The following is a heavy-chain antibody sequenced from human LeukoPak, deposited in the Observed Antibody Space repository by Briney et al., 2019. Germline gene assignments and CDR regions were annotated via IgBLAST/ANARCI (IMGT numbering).Heavy chain of an antibody. J-gene: IGHJ4*02. Sequence: SETLSLTCAVYGGSFSGFYWTWIRQPPGKGLEWIGEINHSGSTNYNPSLKSRVTISVDTSRNQFSLNLKSVTPEDTAVYYCARNLIPEQLVLNFWGQGTLVTVSS. CDR3: ARNLIPEQLVLNF. D-gene: IGHD6-13*01. V-gene: IGHV4-34*01. CDR1: GGSFSGFY. CDR2: INHSGST.